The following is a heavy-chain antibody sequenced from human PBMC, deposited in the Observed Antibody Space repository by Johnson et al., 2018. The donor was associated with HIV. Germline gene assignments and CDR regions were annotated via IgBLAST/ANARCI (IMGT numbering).Heavy chain of an antibody. CDR3: ARGLQARFDAFDI. CDR2: IKQDGSEK. D-gene: IGHD5-24*01. J-gene: IGHJ3*02. CDR1: GFTFSSYW. V-gene: IGHV3-7*01. Sequence: VQLVESGGGLVQPGGSLRLSCVASGFTFSSYWMSWVRQAPGKGLEWVANIKQDGSEKYYGESVKGRFTISRDNAKNSLYLQMNSLRAEDTAVYYCARGLQARFDAFDIWGQGTMVTVSS.